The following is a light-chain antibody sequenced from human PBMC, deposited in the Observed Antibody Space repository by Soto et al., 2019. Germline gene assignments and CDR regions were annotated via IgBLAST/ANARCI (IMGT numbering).Light chain of an antibody. V-gene: IGLV2-14*01. Sequence: SALTQPASVSGSPGQSITISCTGTSSDVGAYNYVSWYQQHPGKAPKVMIFEVSHRPSGVSNRFSGSKSGNTASLTISGLQADDEADYYCISYTSSSLYVFGTGTKVTVL. CDR2: EVS. J-gene: IGLJ1*01. CDR3: ISYTSSSLYV. CDR1: SSDVGAYNY.